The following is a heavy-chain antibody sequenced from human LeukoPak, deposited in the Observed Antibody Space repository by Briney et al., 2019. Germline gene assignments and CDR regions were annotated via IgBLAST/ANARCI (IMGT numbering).Heavy chain of an antibody. CDR1: GFTFSGHW. D-gene: IGHD2-15*01. CDR2: ITPDGNAA. CDR3: TRSGYSNGYDY. Sequence: PGGSLRLSCVASGFTFSGHWMHWGRQVPGKGLMAVSRITPDGNAAAYADSVKGRFTISRDNAKNTLYLEMNSLTAEDTALYHCTRSGYSNGYDYWGQGTLVTVSS. V-gene: IGHV3-74*03. J-gene: IGHJ4*02.